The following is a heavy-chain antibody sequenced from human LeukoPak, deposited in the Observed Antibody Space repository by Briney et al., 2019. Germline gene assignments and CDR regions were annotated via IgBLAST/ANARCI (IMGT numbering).Heavy chain of an antibody. V-gene: IGHV3-23*01. CDR2: ISTSVGST. J-gene: IGHJ4*02. CDR1: GFTFSSYV. Sequence: GGSLRLSCAASGFTFSSYVMSWVRQGPGKGPEWVSAISTSVGSTYYADSVKGRFTISRDNSKNTLYLQMNSLRAEDTAVYYCAKRGPAGAGKSPDYFDYWGQGTLVTVSS. CDR3: AKRGPAGAGKSPDYFDY. D-gene: IGHD6-19*01.